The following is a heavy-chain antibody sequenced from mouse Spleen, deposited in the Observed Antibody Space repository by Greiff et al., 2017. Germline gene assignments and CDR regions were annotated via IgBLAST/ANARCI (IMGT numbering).Heavy chain of an antibody. V-gene: IGHV5-12-2*01. CDR2: ISNGGGST. CDR1: GFTFSSYT. Sequence: EVKVVESGGGLVQPGGSLKLSCAASGFTFSSYTMSWVRQTPEKRLEWVAYISNGGGSTYYPDTVKGRFTISRDNAKNTLYLQMSSLKSEDTAMYYCASQLGFAYWGQGTTLTVSS. D-gene: IGHD4-1*01. J-gene: IGHJ2*01. CDR3: ASQLGFAY.